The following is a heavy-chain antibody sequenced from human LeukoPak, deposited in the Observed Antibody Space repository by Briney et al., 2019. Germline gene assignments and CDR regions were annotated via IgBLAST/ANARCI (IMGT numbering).Heavy chain of an antibody. V-gene: IGHV3-23*01. J-gene: IGHJ4*02. D-gene: IGHD6-19*01. CDR3: AKDRDGWYHDY. CDR2: ITGSGGST. Sequence: GRSLRLSCAASGFTFSSYAMSWVRQAPGKGLEGVSTITGSGGSTYYADSVKGGFTISRDNSKNTLYLKMNSLRAEDTAVYYCAKDRDGWYHDYWGQGTLVTVSS. CDR1: GFTFSSYA.